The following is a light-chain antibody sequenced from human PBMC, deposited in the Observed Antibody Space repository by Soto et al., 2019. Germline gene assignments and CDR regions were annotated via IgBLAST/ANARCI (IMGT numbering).Light chain of an antibody. Sequence: QSVLTQPPSVSAAPGQKVTISSSGSSSNIGNNYVSWYQQLPGTAPKLLIYDNNKRPSGIPDRFSGSKSGTSATLGITGLQTGDEADYYCGTWDSSLSAEVFGTGTKLTVL. CDR1: SSNIGNNY. V-gene: IGLV1-51*01. J-gene: IGLJ1*01. CDR2: DNN. CDR3: GTWDSSLSAEV.